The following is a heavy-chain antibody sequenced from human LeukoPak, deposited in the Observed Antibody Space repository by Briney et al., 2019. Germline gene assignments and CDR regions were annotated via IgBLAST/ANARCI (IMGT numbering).Heavy chain of an antibody. V-gene: IGHV3-23*01. J-gene: IGHJ4*02. Sequence: GGSLRPSCAASGFTFSSYAMAWVRQAPGKGLEWVSAISDSGANTYYADSVKGRFTVSRDNSKNTLYLQMNSLRAEDTAVYYCAKDSGSFDYWGQGTLVTVSS. CDR3: AKDSGSFDY. D-gene: IGHD1-26*01. CDR1: GFTFSSYA. CDR2: ISDSGANT.